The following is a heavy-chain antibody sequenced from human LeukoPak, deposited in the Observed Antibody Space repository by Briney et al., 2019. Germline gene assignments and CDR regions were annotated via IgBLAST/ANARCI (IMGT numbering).Heavy chain of an antibody. D-gene: IGHD2-15*01. CDR3: ARDRGTNTLVVVAIHN. Sequence: PGGSLRPSSPASGFMSGNHAMHWVRQAPGKGREWVAVISHDGSYNIHADSVKDRFSHCNVDSEKILYLQLNNVRKDETCLYCCARDRGTNTLVVVAIHNWGQGTLVTDSS. J-gene: IGHJ4*02. CDR1: GFMSGNHA. CDR2: ISHDGSYN. V-gene: IGHV3-30*04.